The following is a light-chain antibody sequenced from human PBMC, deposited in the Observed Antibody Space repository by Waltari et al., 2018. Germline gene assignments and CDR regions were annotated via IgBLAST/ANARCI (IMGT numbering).Light chain of an antibody. CDR2: AAS. Sequence: DIQMTQSPSSLSASVGDRITITCRASQSIRSYLNWYQQKPGKAPKLLIYAASNLQSGVPSRFSCSGSGTDFTLTISSLQPEDFATYYCQQSDSTPWTFGQGTKVEIK. CDR1: QSIRSY. J-gene: IGKJ1*01. V-gene: IGKV1-39*01. CDR3: QQSDSTPWT.